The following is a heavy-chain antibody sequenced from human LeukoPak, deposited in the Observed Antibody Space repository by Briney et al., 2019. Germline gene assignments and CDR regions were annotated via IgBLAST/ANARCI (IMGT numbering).Heavy chain of an antibody. V-gene: IGHV3-30*18. CDR2: ISYDGSNK. CDR1: GFTFSSYG. J-gene: IGHJ4*02. CDR3: AKVGDSSGTYFDY. D-gene: IGHD3-22*01. Sequence: GGSLRLSCAASGFTFSSYGMHWVRQAPGKGLEWVAVISYDGSNKYYADSVKGRFTISRDNSKNTLYLQMNSLRAEDTAVYYCAKVGDSSGTYFDYWGQGTLVTVSS.